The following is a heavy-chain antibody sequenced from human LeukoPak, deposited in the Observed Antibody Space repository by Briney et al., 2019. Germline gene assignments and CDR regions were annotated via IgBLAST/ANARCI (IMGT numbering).Heavy chain of an antibody. D-gene: IGHD1-26*01. Sequence: SETLSLTCTVSGGSISSYYWSWIRQPPGKGLEWIGYIYHSGTTNYNSPLKSRVTISVDTSKNQFSLKLSSVTAADTAVYYCAREGGQYYFDYWGQGTLVTVSS. V-gene: IGHV4-59*01. CDR3: AREGGQYYFDY. CDR2: IYHSGTT. J-gene: IGHJ4*02. CDR1: GGSISSYY.